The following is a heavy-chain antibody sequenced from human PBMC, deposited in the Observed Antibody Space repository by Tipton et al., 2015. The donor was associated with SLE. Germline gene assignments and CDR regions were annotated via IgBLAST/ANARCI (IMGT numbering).Heavy chain of an antibody. CDR1: GGSISSGSYY. Sequence: TLSLTCTVSGGSISSGSYYWSWIRQPAGKALEWIGRIYTSGSTNYNPSLKSRVTISVDTSKNQFSLKLSSVTAADTAVYYCARTITMMMFPGAFDIWGQGTMVTVSS. CDR3: ARTITMMMFPGAFDI. CDR2: IYTSGST. V-gene: IGHV4-61*02. J-gene: IGHJ3*02. D-gene: IGHD3-22*01.